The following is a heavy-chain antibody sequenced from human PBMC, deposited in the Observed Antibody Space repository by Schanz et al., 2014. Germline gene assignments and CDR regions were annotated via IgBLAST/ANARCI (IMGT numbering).Heavy chain of an antibody. D-gene: IGHD2-2*01. CDR3: ARAPTAYCSDTSCLGTPFDY. V-gene: IGHV1-69*02. J-gene: IGHJ4*02. CDR1: GGTFTSYA. CDR2: IIPILGIA. Sequence: QVQLVQSGAEVKKPGSSVKVSCKASGGTFTSYAFSWVRQAPGQGLEWMGRIIPILGIATYAQKFQGRLTITADKSTSTAYMELSSLRSEDTAMYYCARAPTAYCSDTSCLGTPFDYWGQGTLVTVSS.